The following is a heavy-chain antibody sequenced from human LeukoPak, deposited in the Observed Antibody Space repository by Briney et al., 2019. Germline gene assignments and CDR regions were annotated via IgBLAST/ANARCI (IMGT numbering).Heavy chain of an antibody. V-gene: IGHV3-21*01. J-gene: IGHJ6*03. CDR1: GFTVSSNY. CDR3: ARGYGSGSFYYYYMDV. D-gene: IGHD3-10*01. CDR2: ISSSSSYI. Sequence: NPGGSLRLSCAASGFTVSSNYMSWVRQAPGKGLEWVSSISSSSSYIYYADSVKGRFTISRDNAKNSLYLQMNSLRAEDTAVYYCARGYGSGSFYYYYMDVWGKGTTVTVSS.